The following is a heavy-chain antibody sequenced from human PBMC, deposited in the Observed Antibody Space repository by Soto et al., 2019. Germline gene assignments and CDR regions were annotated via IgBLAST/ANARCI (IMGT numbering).Heavy chain of an antibody. CDR2: IYYSGNT. V-gene: IGHV4-61*08. D-gene: IGHD2-15*01. CDR3: AISPVDPSLSSFVLP. J-gene: IGHJ5*02. CDR1: GDSVTSGDYY. Sequence: TYTVAGDSVTSGDYYWSLIRQPPGQGLEWIGYIYYSGNTNYSPSLKSRVAISLDTSHNQFALKLSSVTAADTAVYVWAISPVDPSLSSFVLPW.